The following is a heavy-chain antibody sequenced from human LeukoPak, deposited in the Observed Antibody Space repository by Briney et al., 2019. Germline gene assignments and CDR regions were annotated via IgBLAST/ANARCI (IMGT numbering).Heavy chain of an antibody. Sequence: SETLSLTCAVYGGSFSGYFWSWIRQPPGKGLEGIGEINHSGSTNYNPSLKSRVTISVDTSKNQFSLKLSSVTAADTAVYYCARGGYCSSTSCYSSLGFDPWGQGTLVTVSS. D-gene: IGHD2-2*01. CDR2: INHSGST. V-gene: IGHV4-34*01. J-gene: IGHJ5*02. CDR1: GGSFSGYF. CDR3: ARGGYCSSTSCYSSLGFDP.